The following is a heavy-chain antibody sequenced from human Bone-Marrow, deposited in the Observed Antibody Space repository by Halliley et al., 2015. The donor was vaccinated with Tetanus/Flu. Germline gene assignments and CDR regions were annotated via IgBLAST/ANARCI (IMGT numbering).Heavy chain of an antibody. CDR2: IFYAGGT. V-gene: IGHV4-59*03. Sequence: EWMGYIFYAGGTTTNPSLKSRVTISADASKKQFSLILSSVTAADTAVYFCALSRVVGITIDYWGQGTLVTVSS. CDR3: ALSRVVGITIDY. D-gene: IGHD3-22*01. J-gene: IGHJ4*02.